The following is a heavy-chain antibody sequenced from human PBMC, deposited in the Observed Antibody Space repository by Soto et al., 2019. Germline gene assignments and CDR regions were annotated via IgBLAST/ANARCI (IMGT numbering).Heavy chain of an antibody. Sequence: QVQLQESGPGLVKPSQTLSLTCTVSGGSISSGGYYWSWIRQHPGKGLEWIGYIYYSGSTYYNPSLKSRVTISVDTSKNQFSLKLSSVTAADTAVYYCVAKGRYSSLMGWFDPWGQGTLVTVSS. V-gene: IGHV4-31*03. CDR2: IYYSGST. CDR3: VAKGRYSSLMGWFDP. CDR1: GGSISSGGYY. D-gene: IGHD6-19*01. J-gene: IGHJ5*02.